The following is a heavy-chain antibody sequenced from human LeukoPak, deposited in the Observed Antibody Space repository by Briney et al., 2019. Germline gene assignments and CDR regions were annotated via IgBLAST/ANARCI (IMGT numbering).Heavy chain of an antibody. J-gene: IGHJ6*02. V-gene: IGHV1-2*02. CDR1: GYTFTGYY. CDR3: ARARVFGVVGYYYYGTDV. D-gene: IGHD3-3*01. Sequence: ASVKVSCKASGYTFTGYYMHWVRQAPGQGLEWMGWINPNSGGTNYAQKFQGRVTMTRDTSISTAYMELSRLRSDDTAVYYCARARVFGVVGYYYYGTDVWGQGTTVTVSS. CDR2: INPNSGGT.